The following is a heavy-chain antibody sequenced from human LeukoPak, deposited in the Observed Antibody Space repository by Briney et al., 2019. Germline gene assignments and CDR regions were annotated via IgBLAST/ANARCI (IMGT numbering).Heavy chain of an antibody. CDR1: GFSFSSYW. Sequence: GGSLRVSCAASGFSFSSYWMTWVRQAPGKGLEWVANIRQDGSGKYYVDSVKGRFTISRDIAKNSLYLQMNSLRAEDTAVYYCAKYYYDSRPEVYMDVWGKGTTVTVSS. CDR3: AKYYYDSRPEVYMDV. J-gene: IGHJ6*03. V-gene: IGHV3-7*01. D-gene: IGHD3-22*01. CDR2: IRQDGSGK.